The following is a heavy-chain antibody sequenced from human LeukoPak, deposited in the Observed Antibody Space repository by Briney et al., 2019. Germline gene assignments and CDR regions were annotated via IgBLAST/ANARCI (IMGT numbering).Heavy chain of an antibody. J-gene: IGHJ4*02. D-gene: IGHD5-18*01. CDR2: IIPIFGTA. Sequence: GASVKVSCKASGGTFSSYAISWVRQAPGQGLEWMGRIIPIFGTANYAQKFQGRVTITTDESTSTAYMELSSLRSEDTDVYYCARDGRGYSYGYLDYWGQGTLVTVSS. CDR3: ARDGRGYSYGYLDY. V-gene: IGHV1-69*05. CDR1: GGTFSSYA.